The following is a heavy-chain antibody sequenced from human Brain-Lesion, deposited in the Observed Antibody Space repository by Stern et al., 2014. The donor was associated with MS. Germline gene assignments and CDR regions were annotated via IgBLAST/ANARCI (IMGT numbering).Heavy chain of an antibody. V-gene: IGHV4-39*01. J-gene: IGHJ4*02. Sequence: QVQLQESGPGLVKPSETLSLTCTVSGGSISSSSYYWGWIRQPPGKGLEWIGSIYYRGGTYYNPSLKSRVTISMATSKNQFSLRLSSVTAADTAVYFCAKLWLGELPESPFDYWGQGTLVTVSS. D-gene: IGHD3-10*01. CDR2: IYYRGGT. CDR3: AKLWLGELPESPFDY. CDR1: GGSISSSSYY.